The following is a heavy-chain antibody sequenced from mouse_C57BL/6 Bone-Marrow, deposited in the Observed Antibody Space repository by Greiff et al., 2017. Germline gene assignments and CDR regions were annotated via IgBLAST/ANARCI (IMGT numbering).Heavy chain of an antibody. V-gene: IGHV1-52*01. Sequence: QVHVKQSGAELVRPGSSVKLSCKASGYTFTSYWMHWVKQRPIQGLEWIGNIDPSDSETHYNQKFKDKATLTVDKSSSTAYMQLSSLTSEDSAVYYCASWGSYYGSSHTYFDYWGQGTTLTVSS. J-gene: IGHJ2*01. CDR2: IDPSDSET. D-gene: IGHD1-1*01. CDR3: ASWGSYYGSSHTYFDY. CDR1: GYTFTSYW.